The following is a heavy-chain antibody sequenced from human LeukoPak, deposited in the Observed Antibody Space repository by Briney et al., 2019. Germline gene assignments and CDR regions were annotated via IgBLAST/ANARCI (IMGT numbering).Heavy chain of an antibody. D-gene: IGHD3-10*01. Sequence: SETLSLTCTVSGGSVSTNNYYWGWIRQPPGKGLEWMVSLSYSGKTYYNPSLKSRVTISADTSKNQFSLRLTSVTAADTAVYYCAKRGNYGYFDYWGQGTLVTVSS. J-gene: IGHJ4*02. CDR3: AKRGNYGYFDY. CDR1: GGSVSTNNYY. CDR2: LSYSGKT. V-gene: IGHV4-39*01.